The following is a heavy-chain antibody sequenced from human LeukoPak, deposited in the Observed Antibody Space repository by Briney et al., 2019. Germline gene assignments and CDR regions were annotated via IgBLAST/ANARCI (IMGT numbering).Heavy chain of an antibody. J-gene: IGHJ4*02. CDR1: GGTFSSYA. Sequence: ASVKVSFKASGGTFSSYAISWVRQAPGQGLEWMGGIIPIFGTANYAQKFQGRVTITTDKSTSTAYMELSSLRSEDTAMYYCARARRDGYPNDYWGQGTLVTVSS. CDR3: ARARRDGYPNDY. CDR2: IIPIFGTA. D-gene: IGHD5-24*01. V-gene: IGHV1-69*05.